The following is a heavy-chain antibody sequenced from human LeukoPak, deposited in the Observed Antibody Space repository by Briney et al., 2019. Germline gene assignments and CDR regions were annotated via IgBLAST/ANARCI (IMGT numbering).Heavy chain of an antibody. Sequence: ASVKVSCKVSGYTLTELSMHWVRQAPGKGLEWMGGFDPEDGETIYAQKFQGRVTMTEDTSTDTAYMELSSLRSEDTAVYYCATRYGIPMATTYYFDYWGQGTLVTVSS. CDR1: GYTLTELS. D-gene: IGHD5-24*01. CDR2: FDPEDGET. V-gene: IGHV1-24*01. CDR3: ATRYGIPMATTYYFDY. J-gene: IGHJ4*02.